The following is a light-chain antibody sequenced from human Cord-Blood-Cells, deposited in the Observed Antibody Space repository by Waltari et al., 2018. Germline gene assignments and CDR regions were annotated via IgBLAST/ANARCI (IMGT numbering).Light chain of an antibody. Sequence: DIVMTQSPDSLAVSLGERATTNCKSSKSVLYSSNNKNYLAWYQLKPGQPPKLLIYCGSTRESGVPDRFSGSGSGTDFTLSISSLQAGDVAVYYCQPYDSTPWTFGQGTKVEIK. CDR2: CGS. CDR3: QPYDSTPWT. CDR1: KSVLYSSNNKNY. V-gene: IGKV4-1*01. J-gene: IGKJ1*01.